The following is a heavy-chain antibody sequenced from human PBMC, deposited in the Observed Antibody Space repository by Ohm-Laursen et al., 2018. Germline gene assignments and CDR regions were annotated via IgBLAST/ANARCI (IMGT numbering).Heavy chain of an antibody. Sequence: SLRLSCAASGFTFSSYAMSWVRQAPGKGLEWVSAISGSGGSTYYADSVKGRFTISRDNSKNTLYLQMNSLRAEDTAVYYCAKEQPLITMSHVWFDYWGQGTLVTVSS. CDR1: GFTFSSYA. CDR3: AKEQPLITMSHVWFDY. CDR2: ISGSGGST. V-gene: IGHV3-23*01. D-gene: IGHD3-22*01. J-gene: IGHJ4*02.